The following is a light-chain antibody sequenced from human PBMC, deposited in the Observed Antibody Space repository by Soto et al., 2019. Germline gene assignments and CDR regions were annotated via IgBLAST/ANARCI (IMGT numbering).Light chain of an antibody. CDR3: SSYTSRTTPV. V-gene: IGLV2-14*01. CDR1: SSDVGGYAY. Sequence: QSALTQPASVSGSPGQTITISCTRTSSDVGGYAYVSWYQQYPGKVPKLVISEVSNRPSGVSHRFSGSRSGNTASLTISGLQAEDEADYHCSSYTSRTTPVFGGGTKVTVL. CDR2: EVS. J-gene: IGLJ2*01.